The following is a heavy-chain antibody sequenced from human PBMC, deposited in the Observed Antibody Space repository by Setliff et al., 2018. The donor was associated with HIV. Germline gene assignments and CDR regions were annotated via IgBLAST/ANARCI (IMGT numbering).Heavy chain of an antibody. CDR2: IDSSGTT. J-gene: IGHJ5*02. Sequence: SETLSLTCTISGGSFGVYRWSWIRQSAGRGLEWIGRIDSSGTTDYKPSLKGRVXISVDTSRNQFSLRVTSVTAADTAVYFCARDRHSSGLGSYGPWGPGILVTVSS. D-gene: IGHD3-10*01. CDR3: ARDRHSSGLGSYGP. CDR1: GGSFGVYR. V-gene: IGHV4-4*07.